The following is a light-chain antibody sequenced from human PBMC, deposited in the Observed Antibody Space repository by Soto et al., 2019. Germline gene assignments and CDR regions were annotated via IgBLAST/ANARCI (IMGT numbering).Light chain of an antibody. CDR2: GAS. CDR1: QSISIT. J-gene: IGKJ4*01. Sequence: EIVMTQSPATLSVSPGERATLSCRASQSISITLAWYQQKPGQAPRLLIYGASTRATDIPARFSGSGSGTEFTLTISGLQSEDFVVYYCQQYNNWPRTFGGGTKVEI. CDR3: QQYNNWPRT. V-gene: IGKV3-15*01.